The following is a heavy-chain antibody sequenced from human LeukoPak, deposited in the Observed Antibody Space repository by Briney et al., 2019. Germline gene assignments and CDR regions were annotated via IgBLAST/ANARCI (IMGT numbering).Heavy chain of an antibody. Sequence: SETLPLTCTVSGGSISSGDYYWSWIRQPPGKGLEWIGYIYYSGSTYYNPSLKSRVTISVDTSKNQFSLKLSSVTAADTAVYYCAREMATITDPWGQGTLVTVSS. V-gene: IGHV4-30-4*01. CDR2: IYYSGST. CDR1: GGSISSGDYY. CDR3: AREMATITDP. D-gene: IGHD5-24*01. J-gene: IGHJ5*02.